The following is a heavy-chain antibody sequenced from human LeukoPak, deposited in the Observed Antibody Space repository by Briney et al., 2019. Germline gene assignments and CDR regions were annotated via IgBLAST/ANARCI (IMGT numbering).Heavy chain of an antibody. Sequence: GGSLRLSCAASGFTFSSYGMHWVRQAPGKGLEWVAFIRYDGSNKYYADSVKGRFTISRDNSKNTLYLQMNSLRAEDTAVYYCAKDLGYMGIVVVPAALWGQGTLVTVSS. V-gene: IGHV3-30*02. CDR3: AKDLGYMGIVVVPAAL. CDR2: IRYDGSNK. D-gene: IGHD2-2*03. CDR1: GFTFSSYG. J-gene: IGHJ4*02.